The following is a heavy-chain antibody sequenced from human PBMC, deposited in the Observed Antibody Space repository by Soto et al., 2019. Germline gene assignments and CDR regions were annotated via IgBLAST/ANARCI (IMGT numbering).Heavy chain of an antibody. CDR3: ARAQLEGTWVDH. CDR2: IYNSGST. Sequence: QLQLQESGSGLVRPSQTLSLTCAVSGGSISSGGYSWNWIRQPPGKGLECIGYIYNSGSTIYNPSLKCRVTISVDKSKNPFSLTLSSVSATDTAVSYCARAQLEGTWVDHWGQGTLVTVSS. CDR1: GGSISSGGYS. J-gene: IGHJ5*02. V-gene: IGHV4-30-2*01. D-gene: IGHD1-1*01.